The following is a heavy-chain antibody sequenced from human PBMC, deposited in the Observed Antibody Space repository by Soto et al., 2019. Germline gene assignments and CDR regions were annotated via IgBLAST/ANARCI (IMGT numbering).Heavy chain of an antibody. CDR3: ARPSDYYYYMDV. D-gene: IGHD2-21*01. Sequence: SGFTFSSYAMSWVSQAPGKGLEWVSDISGSGGSTYYADSVKGRFTISRDNSKNTLYLQMNSLRAEDTAVYYCARPSDYYYYMDVWGKGTTVTVSS. V-gene: IGHV3-23*01. CDR2: ISGSGGST. J-gene: IGHJ6*03. CDR1: GFTFSSYA.